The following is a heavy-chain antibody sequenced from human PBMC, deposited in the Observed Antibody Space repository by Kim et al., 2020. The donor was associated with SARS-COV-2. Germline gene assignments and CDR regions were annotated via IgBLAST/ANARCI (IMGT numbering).Heavy chain of an antibody. D-gene: IGHD3-10*01. CDR2: ISYDVSNK. J-gene: IGHJ4*02. Sequence: GGSLRLSCAASGFTFSSYGMHWVRQAPGKGLEWVAVISYDVSNKYYADSVKGRFTISRDNSKNTLYLQMNSLRAEDTAVYYCAKDRNGGAPSGEPTDYWGQGTLVTVSS. CDR1: GFTFSSYG. V-gene: IGHV3-30*18. CDR3: AKDRNGGAPSGEPTDY.